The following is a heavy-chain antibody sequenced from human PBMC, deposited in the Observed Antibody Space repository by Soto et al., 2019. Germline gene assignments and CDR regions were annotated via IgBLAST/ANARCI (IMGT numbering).Heavy chain of an antibody. D-gene: IGHD6-19*01. V-gene: IGHV3-74*01. CDR3: ARERAGIAVAGTSANWFDP. Sequence: PGGSLRLSCAASGLTFSSYAMSWVRQAPGKGLVWVSRINSDGSSTSYADSVKGRFTISRDNAKNTLYLQMNSLRAEDTAVYYCARERAGIAVAGTSANWFDPWGQGTLVTVSS. J-gene: IGHJ5*02. CDR1: GLTFSSYA. CDR2: INSDGSST.